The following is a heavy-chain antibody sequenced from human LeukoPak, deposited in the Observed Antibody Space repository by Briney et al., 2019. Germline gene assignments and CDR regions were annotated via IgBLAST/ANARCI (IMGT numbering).Heavy chain of an antibody. CDR1: GGSFSGYY. Sequence: SETLSLTCAVYGGSFSGYYWSGIPEPPGKGREWIGEINHSGSTNYNPSLKSRVTISVDTSKNQFSLKLSSVTAANTAVYYGARAMSIAARLQTIFDYWGQGTLVTVSS. CDR3: ARAMSIAARLQTIFDY. J-gene: IGHJ4*02. CDR2: INHSGST. V-gene: IGHV4-34*01. D-gene: IGHD6-6*01.